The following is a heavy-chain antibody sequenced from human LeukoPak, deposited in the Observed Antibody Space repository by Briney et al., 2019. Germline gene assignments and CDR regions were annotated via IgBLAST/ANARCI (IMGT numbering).Heavy chain of an antibody. D-gene: IGHD1-26*01. CDR3: ARDILDVGATHYFDY. CDR1: GASITTYY. Sequence: SETLSLTCTVSGASITTYYRSWIRQPPGKGLEYIGQIHSSGSANYNPSLKSRVAMSLDASKNQFSLTVSSVTAADTAIYYCARDILDVGATHYFDYWGQGTLVTVSS. J-gene: IGHJ4*02. CDR2: IHSSGSA. V-gene: IGHV4-59*01.